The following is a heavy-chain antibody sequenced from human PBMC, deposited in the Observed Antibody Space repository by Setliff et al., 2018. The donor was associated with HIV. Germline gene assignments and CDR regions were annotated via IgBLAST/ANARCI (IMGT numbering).Heavy chain of an antibody. CDR2: INHSGST. V-gene: IGHV4-34*01. D-gene: IGHD1-26*01. J-gene: IGHJ3*02. CDR1: GGSFSGYY. Sequence: SETLSLTCAVYGGSFSGYYWSWIRQPPGKGLEWIGEINHSGSTNYNPSLKSRVTISVDASKNQFSLKLSSVTAADTAVYYCARRLRIVGVRKNAFDIWGQGTMVTVSS. CDR3: ARRLRIVGVRKNAFDI.